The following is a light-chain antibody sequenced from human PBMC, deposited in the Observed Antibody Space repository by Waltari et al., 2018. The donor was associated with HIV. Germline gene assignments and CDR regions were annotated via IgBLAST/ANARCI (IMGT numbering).Light chain of an antibody. CDR1: QTISKF. J-gene: IGKJ1*01. Sequence: LSASVGDRVTVSCRANQTISKFLNWYQHKPGKAPNLLISSASNLHSGVPSRFGGSGSGTDFALTISSLQPEDFAVYYCQQTYSAPWTFGQGTKIDIK. V-gene: IGKV1-39*01. CDR3: QQTYSAPWT. CDR2: SAS.